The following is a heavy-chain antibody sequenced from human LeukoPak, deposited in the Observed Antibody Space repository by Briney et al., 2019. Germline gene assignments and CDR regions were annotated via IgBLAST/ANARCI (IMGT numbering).Heavy chain of an antibody. J-gene: IGHJ4*02. V-gene: IGHV4-34*01. D-gene: IGHD6-13*01. Sequence: PSETLSLTCAVYGGSFSGYYWSWIRQPPGKGLEWIGEINHSGSTNYNPSLKSRVTISVDTSKNLFSLKLSSVTAADTAAYYCARSRIAAAAPPDYWGQGTLVTVSS. CDR3: ARSRIAAAAPPDY. CDR1: GGSFSGYY. CDR2: INHSGST.